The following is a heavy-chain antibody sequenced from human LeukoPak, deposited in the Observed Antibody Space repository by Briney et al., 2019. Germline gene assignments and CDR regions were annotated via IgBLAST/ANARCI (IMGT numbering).Heavy chain of an antibody. D-gene: IGHD2-15*01. CDR3: ARNLIVVVVAATAGGWFDP. CDR2: INPSGGST. CDR1: GYTFTSYY. Sequence: ASVKVSCKASGYTFTSYYMHWVRQAPGQGLEWMGIINPSGGSTSYAQKFQGRVTMTRDMSTSTVYMELSSLRSEDTAVYYCARNLIVVVVAATAGGWFDPWGQGTLVTVSS. J-gene: IGHJ5*02. V-gene: IGHV1-46*01.